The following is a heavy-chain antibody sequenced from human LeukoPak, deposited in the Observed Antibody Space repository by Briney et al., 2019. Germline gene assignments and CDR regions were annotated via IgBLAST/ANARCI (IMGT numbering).Heavy chain of an antibody. D-gene: IGHD2-15*01. CDR1: GFTFSDYY. CDR2: ISSSGSTI. Sequence: GGSLRLSCAASGFTFSDYYMSWIRQAPGKGLEWVSYISSSGSTIYYADSVKGRFAISRDNAKNSLYLQMNSLRAEDTAVYYCARDRGCSGGSCYSLYYYGMDVWGQGTTVTVSS. V-gene: IGHV3-11*04. J-gene: IGHJ6*02. CDR3: ARDRGCSGGSCYSLYYYGMDV.